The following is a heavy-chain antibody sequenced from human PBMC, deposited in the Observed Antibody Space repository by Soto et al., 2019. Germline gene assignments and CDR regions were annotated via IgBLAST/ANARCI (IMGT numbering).Heavy chain of an antibody. J-gene: IGHJ6*02. D-gene: IGHD5-12*01. CDR3: AKTLNSGATNKGYYYGMDV. V-gene: IGHV3-23*01. Sequence: GSLRLSCAASGFTFSSYAMSWVRQAPGKGLEWVSAISGSGGSTYYADSVKGRFTISRDNSKNTLYLQMNSLRAEDTAVYYCAKTLNSGATNKGYYYGMDVWGQGTTVTVSS. CDR2: ISGSGGST. CDR1: GFTFSSYA.